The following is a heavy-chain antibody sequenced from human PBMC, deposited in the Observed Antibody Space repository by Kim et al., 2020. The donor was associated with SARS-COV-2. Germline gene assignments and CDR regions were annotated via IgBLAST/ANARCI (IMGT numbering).Heavy chain of an antibody. CDR2: ISCDGGSI. CDR1: GFTFSNYA. CDR3: AKSASSSSRSYYYSYNDV. Sequence: GGSLRLSCAASGFTFSNYAMHWVRQAPGKGLEWVSGISCDGGSINYADSVKGRFTISRDNAKNTLYLQMNSLRAEDTALYYCAKSASSSSRSYYYSYNDV. D-gene: IGHD6-6*01. J-gene: IGHJ6*03. V-gene: IGHV3-9*01.